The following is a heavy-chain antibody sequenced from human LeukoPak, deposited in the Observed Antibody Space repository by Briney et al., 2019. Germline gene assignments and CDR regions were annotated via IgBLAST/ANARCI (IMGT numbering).Heavy chain of an antibody. V-gene: IGHV4-39*07. CDR1: GGSISSSSYY. Sequence: SETLSLTCTVSGGSISSSSYYWGWIRQPPGKGLEWIGSIYYSGSTYYNPSLKSRVTISVDTSKNQFSLKLSSVTAADTAVYYCARYPPKAYYYYGMDVWGQGTTVTVSS. CDR2: IYYSGST. J-gene: IGHJ6*02. CDR3: ARYPPKAYYYYGMDV.